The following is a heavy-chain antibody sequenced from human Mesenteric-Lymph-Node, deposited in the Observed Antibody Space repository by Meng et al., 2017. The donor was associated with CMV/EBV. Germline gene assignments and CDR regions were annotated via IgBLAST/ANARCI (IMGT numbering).Heavy chain of an antibody. J-gene: IGHJ4*02. CDR2: IYPRDSQI. CDR1: GYSFTSYG. CDR3: ARRITIFEMPHNISYFDY. D-gene: IGHD3-3*01. Sequence: GESLKISCKGSGYSFTSYGIGWVRQMPGKGLEWMGIIYPRDSQITYSPSFQGQVTMSVDESISTAYLQWSSLKASDTAMYYCARRITIFEMPHNISYFDYWGQGTLVTVSS. V-gene: IGHV5-51*01.